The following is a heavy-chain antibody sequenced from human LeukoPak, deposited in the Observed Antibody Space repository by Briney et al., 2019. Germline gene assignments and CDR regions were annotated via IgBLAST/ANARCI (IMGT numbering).Heavy chain of an antibody. CDR3: ARSVGNYDILTGYQPEQTFDY. Sequence: PSETLSLTCAVYGGSFSGYYWGWIRQPPGKGLEWIGSIYYSGSTYYNPSLKSRVTISVDTSKNQFSLKLSSVTAADTAVYYCARSVGNYDILTGYQPEQTFDYWGQGTLVTVSS. V-gene: IGHV4-39*01. J-gene: IGHJ4*02. CDR2: IYYSGST. CDR1: GGSFSGYY. D-gene: IGHD3-9*01.